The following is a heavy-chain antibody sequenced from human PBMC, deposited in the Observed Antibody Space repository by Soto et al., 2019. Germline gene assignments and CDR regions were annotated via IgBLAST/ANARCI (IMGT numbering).Heavy chain of an antibody. V-gene: IGHV4-39*01. CDR1: GGSISCGTYS. Sequence: SETLSLTCTVSGGSISCGTYSWGWIRQPPGKGLEWIGTFYYSGSTYYNPSLKSRVTISVDTSKNQFSLKVSSVTAADTAVYYCARLGGYCTTSCYGYYAMDVWGQGTTVTVSS. CDR2: FYYSGST. D-gene: IGHD2-8*01. CDR3: ARLGGYCTTSCYGYYAMDV. J-gene: IGHJ6*02.